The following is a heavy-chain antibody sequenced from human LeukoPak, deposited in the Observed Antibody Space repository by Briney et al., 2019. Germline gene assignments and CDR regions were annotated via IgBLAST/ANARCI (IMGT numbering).Heavy chain of an antibody. CDR2: INHSGST. J-gene: IGHJ4*02. CDR3: ARGPVWFGELQG. D-gene: IGHD3-10*01. CDR1: GGSFSGYY. V-gene: IGHV4-34*01. Sequence: PSETLSLTCAVYGGSFSGYYWSWIRQPPGKGLGWIGEINHSGSTNYNPSLKSRVTISVDTSKNQFSLKLSSVTAADTAVYYCARGPVWFGELQGWGQGTLVTVSS.